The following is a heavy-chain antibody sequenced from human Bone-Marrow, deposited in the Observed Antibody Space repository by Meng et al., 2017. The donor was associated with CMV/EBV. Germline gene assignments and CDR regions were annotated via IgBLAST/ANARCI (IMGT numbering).Heavy chain of an antibody. CDR2: ISSSSSYI. CDR1: GFRFSNFS. D-gene: IGHD1-7*01. V-gene: IGHV3-21*01. J-gene: IGHJ4*02. Sequence: GESLKISCAVSGFRFSNFSMNWVRQAPGKGLEWVSSISSSSSYIYYADSVKGRFTISRDNAKNSLYLQMNSLRAEDTAVYYCARDPLQNWNSVGFDYWGQGTLVTVSS. CDR3: ARDPLQNWNSVGFDY.